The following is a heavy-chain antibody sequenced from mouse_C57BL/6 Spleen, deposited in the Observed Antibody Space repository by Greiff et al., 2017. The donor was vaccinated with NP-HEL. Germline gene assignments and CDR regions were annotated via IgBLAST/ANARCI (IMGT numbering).Heavy chain of an antibody. CDR3: ARQKPYYDYDERHDAMDY. CDR2: IWSDGST. J-gene: IGHJ4*01. V-gene: IGHV2-6-1*01. D-gene: IGHD2-4*01. CDR1: GFSLTSYG. Sequence: QVQLQQSGPGLVAPSQSLSITCTVSGFSLTSYGVHWVRQPPGKGLEWLVVIWSDGSTTYNSALKSRLSISKDNSKSQVFLKMNSLQTDDTAMYYCARQKPYYDYDERHDAMDYWGQGTSVTVSS.